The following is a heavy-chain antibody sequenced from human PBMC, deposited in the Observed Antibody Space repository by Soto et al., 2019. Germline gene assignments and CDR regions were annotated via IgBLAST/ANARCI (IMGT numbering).Heavy chain of an antibody. CDR1: GFTFSSYG. Sequence: QVQLVESGGGVVQPGRSLRLSCAASGFTFSSYGMHWVRQAPGKGLEWVTIIWYDGSSKYYTDTVKGRFTISRDNSKNMVYLQMNSLRAEDTAVYYDARDNGASVWDLDLWGRGTLVTVSS. V-gene: IGHV3-33*01. D-gene: IGHD2-8*01. CDR3: ARDNGASVWDLDL. J-gene: IGHJ2*01. CDR2: IWYDGSSK.